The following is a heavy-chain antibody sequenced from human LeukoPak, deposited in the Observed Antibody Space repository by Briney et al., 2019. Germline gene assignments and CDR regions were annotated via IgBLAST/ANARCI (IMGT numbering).Heavy chain of an antibody. CDR3: ARRDIVVIVSASDY. CDR2: ITASGDRT. Sequence: GGSLRLSCAPSGFTVSSNYMNWVRQAPGKGRGWVSGITASGDRTYYGDSVKGRFTVSRDNSKNTVYLQMNSLRVDDTAVYYCARRDIVVIVSASDYWGQGTLVTVSS. V-gene: IGHV3-53*01. CDR1: GFTVSSNY. J-gene: IGHJ4*02. D-gene: IGHD2-15*01.